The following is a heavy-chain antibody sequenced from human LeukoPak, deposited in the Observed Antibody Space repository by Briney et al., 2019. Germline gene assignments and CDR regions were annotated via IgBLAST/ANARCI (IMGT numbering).Heavy chain of an antibody. V-gene: IGHV4-59*12. Sequence: PSETLSLTCTVSGGSISSYYWSWIRQPPGKGLEWIGYLYYSGSTNYNPSLKSRVTMAVDTSKNQFSLKLSSVTAADTAVYYCARRGIQLWLQGNAFDIWGQGTMVTVSS. CDR1: GGSISSYY. CDR3: ARRGIQLWLQGNAFDI. J-gene: IGHJ3*02. D-gene: IGHD5-18*01. CDR2: LYYSGST.